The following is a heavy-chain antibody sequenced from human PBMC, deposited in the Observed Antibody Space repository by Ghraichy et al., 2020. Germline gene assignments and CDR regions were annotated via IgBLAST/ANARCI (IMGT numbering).Heavy chain of an antibody. CDR3: AKGGKTVAGDY. CDR1: GFTFSSYA. J-gene: IGHJ4*02. V-gene: IGHV3-23*01. D-gene: IGHD6-19*01. Sequence: GESLNISCAASGFTFSSYAMSWVRQAPVKGLEWVSTISGSGVSTYYADSVKGRFTISRDNSKNTLYLQMNSLRAEDTAVYYCAKGGKTVAGDYWGQGTLVTVSS. CDR2: ISGSGVST.